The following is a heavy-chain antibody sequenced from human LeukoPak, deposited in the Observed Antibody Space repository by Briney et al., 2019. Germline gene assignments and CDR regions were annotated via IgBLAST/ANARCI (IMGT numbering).Heavy chain of an antibody. CDR1: GFTFSDAW. Sequence: PGGSLRVSCAASGFTFSDAWMSWVRQAPGKGLEWVSYISSSSSTIYYADSVKGRFTISRDNAKNSLYLQMNSLRAEDTAVYYCARAFRWYFDYWGQGTLVTVSS. D-gene: IGHD2-15*01. CDR2: ISSSSSTI. V-gene: IGHV3-11*04. CDR3: ARAFRWYFDY. J-gene: IGHJ4*02.